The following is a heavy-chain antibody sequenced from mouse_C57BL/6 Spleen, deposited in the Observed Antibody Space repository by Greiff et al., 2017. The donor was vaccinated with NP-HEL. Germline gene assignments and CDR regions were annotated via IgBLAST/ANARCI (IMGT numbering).Heavy chain of an antibody. CDR1: GFSLTSYG. V-gene: IGHV2-2*01. CDR3: ARNAGSSYVDYAMDY. D-gene: IGHD1-1*01. Sequence: QVQLKESEPGLVQPSQSLSITCTVSGFSLTSYGVHWVRQSPGKGLEWLGVIWSGGSTDYNAAFISRLSISKDNSKSQVFFKMNSLQADDTAIYYCARNAGSSYVDYAMDYWGQGTSVTVSS. J-gene: IGHJ4*01. CDR2: IWSGGST.